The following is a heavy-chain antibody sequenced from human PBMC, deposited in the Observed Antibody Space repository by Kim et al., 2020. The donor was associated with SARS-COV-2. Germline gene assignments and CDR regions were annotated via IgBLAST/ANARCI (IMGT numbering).Heavy chain of an antibody. Sequence: RFTISRDNAKNSLYLQMNSLRAEDTAVYYCAREERRDRAYVLRFLEWFDPWGQGTLVTVSS. D-gene: IGHD3-3*01. J-gene: IGHJ5*02. V-gene: IGHV3-11*06. CDR3: AREERRDRAYVLRFLEWFDP.